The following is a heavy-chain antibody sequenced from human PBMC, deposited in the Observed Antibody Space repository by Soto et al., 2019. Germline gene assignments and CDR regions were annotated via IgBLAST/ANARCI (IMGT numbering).Heavy chain of an antibody. V-gene: IGHV3-74*01. J-gene: IGHJ4*02. CDR3: TRDRRGPQPYFDF. D-gene: IGHD3-10*01. CDR2: MNTDGSDT. Sequence: EVQLVESGGGLAQPGGSLRLSCAASGFTFSSDWMHWVRQAPGKGLVWVSRMNTDGSDTSYADAVKGRLTISRANAKNTLYLQMISLRVEDTAVYDCTRDRRGPQPYFDFWGEGNMVTVSS. CDR1: GFTFSSDW.